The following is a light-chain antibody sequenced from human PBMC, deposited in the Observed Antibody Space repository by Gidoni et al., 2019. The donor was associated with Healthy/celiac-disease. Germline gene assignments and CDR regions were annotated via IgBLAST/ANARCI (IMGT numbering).Light chain of an antibody. V-gene: IGKV3-15*01. Sequence: IVMTQSPATRSVSPGEGATLSCRDSQSVSSNLDWYQQKPGQAPRLLIYGASTRATGIPARFSGSGSGTEFTLTISSLQSEDFAVYYCQQYNNWLWTFGQGTKVEIK. CDR2: GAS. CDR1: QSVSSN. J-gene: IGKJ1*01. CDR3: QQYNNWLWT.